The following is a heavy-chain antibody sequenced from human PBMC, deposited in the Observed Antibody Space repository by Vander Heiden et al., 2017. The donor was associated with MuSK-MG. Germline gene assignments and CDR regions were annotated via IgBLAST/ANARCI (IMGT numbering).Heavy chain of an antibody. V-gene: IGHV4-39*02. D-gene: IGHD6-19*01. Sequence: QLQLQEAGPGLVKPSETLSLICSVPGGSINNNAYSRGWIRQPPGQGLEWIGSIYYSGTTYYNSALQSRVTMSVDTSKNHFSLRLSSVTAADTAVYYCAKTRGGYVAAAFDYWGQGTLVTVSS. J-gene: IGHJ4*02. CDR2: IYYSGTT. CDR3: AKTRGGYVAAAFDY. CDR1: GGSINNNAYS.